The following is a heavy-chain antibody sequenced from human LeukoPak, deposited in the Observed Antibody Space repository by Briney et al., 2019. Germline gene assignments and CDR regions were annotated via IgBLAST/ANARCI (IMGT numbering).Heavy chain of an antibody. Sequence: PGRSLRLPCAASGFTFSSYAMHWVRQAPGKGLEWVAVISYDGSNKYYADSVKGRFTISRDNSKNTLYLQMNSLRAEDTAVYYCARGQHLDYLDYWGQGTLVTVSS. V-gene: IGHV3-30-3*01. CDR2: ISYDGSNK. CDR3: ARGQHLDYLDY. J-gene: IGHJ4*02. CDR1: GFTFSSYA. D-gene: IGHD6-13*01.